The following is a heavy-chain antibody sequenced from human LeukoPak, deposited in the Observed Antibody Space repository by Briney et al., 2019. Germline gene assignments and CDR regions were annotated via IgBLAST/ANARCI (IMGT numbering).Heavy chain of an antibody. CDR2: FDPEDGET. J-gene: IGHJ4*02. Sequence: ASVKVSCKVSGYTLTELSMHWVRQAPGKGLEWMGGFDPEDGETVYAQKFQGRVTMTEDTSTDTAYMELRSLRFEDTAVYYCATESPMAYFDFWGQGTLVTVSS. CDR3: ATESPMAYFDF. D-gene: IGHD3-10*01. V-gene: IGHV1-24*01. CDR1: GYTLTELS.